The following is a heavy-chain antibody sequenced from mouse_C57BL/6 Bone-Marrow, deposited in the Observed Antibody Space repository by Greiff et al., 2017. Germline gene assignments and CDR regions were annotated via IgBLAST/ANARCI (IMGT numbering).Heavy chain of an antibody. CDR1: GFTFSSYT. Sequence: EVKLMESGGGLVKPGGSLKLSCAASGFTFSSYTMSWVRQTPEKRLQWVAAISGGGGNPSYPDSVKGRFTISRDNDKNILYLQMSSLRSEDTALYYCSRQVTTVLATKYFDVWGTGTTVTVS. D-gene: IGHD1-1*01. CDR2: ISGGGGNP. V-gene: IGHV5-9*01. J-gene: IGHJ1*03. CDR3: SRQVTTVLATKYFDV.